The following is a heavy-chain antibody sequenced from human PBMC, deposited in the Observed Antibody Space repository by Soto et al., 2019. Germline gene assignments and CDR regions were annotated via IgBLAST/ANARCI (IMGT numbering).Heavy chain of an antibody. CDR1: GDSISSGSY. CDR3: ARVHVMVVAGSTFDY. V-gene: IGHV4-38-2*01. CDR2: IYHGGTT. D-gene: IGHD6-19*01. Sequence: LVLTSSVSGDSISSGSYWGWIRQPPGEGPAWIASIYHGGTTFYNPSLKSRISISVDTSKNQFSLRLTSVTAADTATYYCARVHVMVVAGSTFDYWGRGTLVTVSS. J-gene: IGHJ4*03.